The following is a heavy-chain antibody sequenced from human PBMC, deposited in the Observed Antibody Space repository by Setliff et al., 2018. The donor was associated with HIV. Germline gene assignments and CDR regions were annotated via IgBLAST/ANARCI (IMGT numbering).Heavy chain of an antibody. Sequence: SETLSLTCTVSGGSISSGGYYWSWIRQHPGKGLEWIGYIYYSGSTYYNPSLKSRVTISVDTSKNQFSLKLSSVTAADTAVYYCARVLYRGYSSRYWFDPWGQGTLVTVSS. CDR2: IYYSGST. V-gene: IGHV4-31*03. CDR1: GGSISSGGYY. CDR3: ARVLYRGYSSRYWFDP. J-gene: IGHJ5*02. D-gene: IGHD3-22*01.